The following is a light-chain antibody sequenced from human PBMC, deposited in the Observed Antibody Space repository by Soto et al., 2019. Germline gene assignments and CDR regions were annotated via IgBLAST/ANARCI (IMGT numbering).Light chain of an antibody. CDR1: QSISTY. Sequence: DILMTQSPSTLSASLGARVTITCRASQSISTYLAWYQQKPGKAPKVLIYEASFLETVVPSRFSGSGSGPEVTLTISSLQPDDIATYYCQQYSSYSWTFGQGTKVEIK. CDR2: EAS. J-gene: IGKJ1*01. CDR3: QQYSSYSWT. V-gene: IGKV1-5*01.